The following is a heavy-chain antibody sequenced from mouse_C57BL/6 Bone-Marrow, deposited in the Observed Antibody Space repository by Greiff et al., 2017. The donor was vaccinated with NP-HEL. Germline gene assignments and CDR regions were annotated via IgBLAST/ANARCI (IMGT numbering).Heavy chain of an antibody. D-gene: IGHD4-1*01. V-gene: IGHV2-5*01. CDR1: GFSLTSYG. CDR3: AKQGLGRGVFDY. Sequence: QVQLQQSGPGLVQPSQSLSITCTVSGFSLTSYGVHWVRPSPGKGLEWLGVIWRGGSTDYNAAFMSRLSIPKDNSKSQVFFKMNSLQADDTAIYYCAKQGLGRGVFDYWGQGTTLTVSS. J-gene: IGHJ2*01. CDR2: IWRGGST.